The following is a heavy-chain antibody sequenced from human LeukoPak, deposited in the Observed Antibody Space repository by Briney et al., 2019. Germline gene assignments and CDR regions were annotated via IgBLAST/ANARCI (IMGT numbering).Heavy chain of an antibody. D-gene: IGHD4-23*01. V-gene: IGHV5-51*01. CDR3: ARTPLVTFGWFDP. J-gene: IGHJ5*02. CDR2: IYPGDSDT. CDR1: GYSFTSYW. Sequence: GESLKISCKGSGYSFTSYWIGWVRPMPGKGLEWMGIIYPGDSDTRYSPSFQGQVTISADKSISTAYLQWSSLKASDTAMYYCARTPLVTFGWFDPWGQGTLVTVSS.